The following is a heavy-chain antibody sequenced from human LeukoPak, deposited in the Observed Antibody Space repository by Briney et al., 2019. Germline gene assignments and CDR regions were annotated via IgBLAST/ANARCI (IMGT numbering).Heavy chain of an antibody. J-gene: IGHJ4*02. CDR3: ARAMSTSGGVRNYFDS. CDR2: VSISSGTI. CDR1: GFTFSGHN. D-gene: IGHD3-16*01. Sequence: GGPLRLSCAASGFTFSGHNMNWVRQAPGKGLEWLSFVSISSGTIYYVDSVNGRFRISRDNAKSSLDLEMNSLRAEDTAVYYCARAMSTSGGVRNYFDSWGQGTLVTVSS. V-gene: IGHV3-48*04.